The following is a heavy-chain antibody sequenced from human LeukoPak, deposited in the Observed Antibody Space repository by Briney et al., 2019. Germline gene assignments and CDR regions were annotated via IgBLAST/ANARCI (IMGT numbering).Heavy chain of an antibody. CDR1: GFTFSSYS. D-gene: IGHD3-22*01. CDR3: AKTQGVTMIVAPPGMDV. V-gene: IGHV3-21*01. J-gene: IGHJ6*02. Sequence: GGSLRLSCAASGFTFSSYSMNWVRQAPGKGLEWVSSISSSSSYIYYADSVKGRFTISRDNAKNSLYLQMNSLRAEDTAVYYCAKTQGVTMIVAPPGMDVWGQGTTVTVSS. CDR2: ISSSSSYI.